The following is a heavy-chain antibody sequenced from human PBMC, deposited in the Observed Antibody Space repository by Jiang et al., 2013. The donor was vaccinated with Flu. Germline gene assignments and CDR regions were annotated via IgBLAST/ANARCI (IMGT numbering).Heavy chain of an antibody. CDR1: GYSFTSDW. V-gene: IGHV5-10-1*01. CDR3: AHESTDTTIDY. Sequence: SGAEVKKPGESLKISCKGSGYSFTSDWINWVRRMPGKGLEWMGRIDPSDSYTNYSPSFQGHVTISADKSISTAYLQWSSLKASDSAIYYCAHESTDTTIDYWGQGNPGHRLV. CDR2: IDPSDSYT. J-gene: IGHJ4*02. D-gene: IGHD1-1*01.